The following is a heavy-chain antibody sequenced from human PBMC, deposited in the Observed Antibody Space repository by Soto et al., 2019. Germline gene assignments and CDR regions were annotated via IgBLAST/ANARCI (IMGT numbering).Heavy chain of an antibody. CDR1: GFTFSNAW. CDR2: IKSKTDGGTT. J-gene: IGHJ4*02. D-gene: IGHD4-17*01. CDR3: TTLDDYGDSRDY. Sequence: LSCAASGFTFSNAWMSWVRQAPGKGLEWVGRIKSKTDGGTTDYAAPVKGRFTISRDDSKNTLYLQMNSLKTEDTAVYYCTTLDDYGDSRDYWGQGTLVTVSS. V-gene: IGHV3-15*01.